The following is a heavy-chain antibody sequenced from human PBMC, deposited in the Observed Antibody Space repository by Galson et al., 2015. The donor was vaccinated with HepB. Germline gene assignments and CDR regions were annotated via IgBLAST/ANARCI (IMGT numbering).Heavy chain of an antibody. Sequence: SLRLSCAASGFSFSSYYMSWVRQAPGKGLEWVANIKPDGSEKHYVDSVKGRFTISRDNAKNSLYLQMNSLRAEDTAVYYCARDVPVAGTPFGQWGQGTLVTVSS. CDR3: ARDVPVAGTPFGQ. CDR2: IKPDGSEK. J-gene: IGHJ4*02. CDR1: GFSFSSYY. D-gene: IGHD6-19*01. V-gene: IGHV3-7*01.